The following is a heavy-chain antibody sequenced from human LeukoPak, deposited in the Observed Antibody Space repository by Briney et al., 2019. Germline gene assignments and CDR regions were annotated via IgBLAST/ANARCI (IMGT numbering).Heavy chain of an antibody. D-gene: IGHD6-19*01. Sequence: SETLSLTCTVSGGSISSYYCSWIRQPPAKGLEWIGYIYNSGSTSYNPSLKSRVTISIDTSKNQFSLRLSSVTAADTAVYYCARRSYSSGWHKLYYFDYWGQGTLVTVSS. V-gene: IGHV4-59*08. CDR1: GGSISSYY. J-gene: IGHJ4*02. CDR2: IYNSGST. CDR3: ARRSYSSGWHKLYYFDY.